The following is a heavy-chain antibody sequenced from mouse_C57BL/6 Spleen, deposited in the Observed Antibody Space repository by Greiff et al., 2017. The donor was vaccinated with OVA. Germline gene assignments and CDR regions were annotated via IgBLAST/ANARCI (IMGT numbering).Heavy chain of an antibody. CDR2: IDPSDSYT. Sequence: VQLQQPGAELVMPGASVKLSCKASGYTFTSYWMHWVKQRPGQGLEWIGEIDPSDSYTNYNQKFKGKSTLTVDKSSSTAYMQLSSLTSEDSAVYYCAKSSGYEAMDYWGQGTSVTVSS. J-gene: IGHJ4*01. CDR3: AKSSGYEAMDY. CDR1: GYTFTSYW. V-gene: IGHV1-69*01. D-gene: IGHD3-2*02.